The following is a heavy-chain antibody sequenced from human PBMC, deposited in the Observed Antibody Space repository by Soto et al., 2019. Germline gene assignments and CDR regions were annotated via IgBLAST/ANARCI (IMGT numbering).Heavy chain of an antibody. Sequence: QLQLQESGPGLVKPSETLSLTCTVSGGSISSSSYYWGWIRQPPGKGLEWIGSIYYSGSTYYNPSIKDRVTISGDTSKNQFPLKRSSVTAADTAVYYCATFSDYWGQGTLVTVSS. CDR2: IYYSGST. J-gene: IGHJ4*02. CDR1: GGSISSSSYY. V-gene: IGHV4-39*01. CDR3: ATFSDY.